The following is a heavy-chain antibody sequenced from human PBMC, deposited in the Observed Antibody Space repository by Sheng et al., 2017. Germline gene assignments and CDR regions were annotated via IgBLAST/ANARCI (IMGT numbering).Heavy chain of an antibody. CDR3: ARRLVSTVTTFDAFDY. Sequence: QVQLQESGPGLVRSSETLSLTCTVSGGSMSNFYWNWIRQPPGKGLEWIGYIYYTGSTKYNPSLNSGVTISLDTSKNQFSLRLTSVTAADTALYFCARRLVSTVTTFDAFDYLGPRDNGHRLF. CDR2: IYYTGST. J-gene: IGHJ3*02. D-gene: IGHD4-17*01. CDR1: GGSMSNFY. V-gene: IGHV4-59*01.